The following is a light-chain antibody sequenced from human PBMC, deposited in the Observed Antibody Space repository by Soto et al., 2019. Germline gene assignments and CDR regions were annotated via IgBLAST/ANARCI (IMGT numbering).Light chain of an antibody. Sequence: DIQMTQSPSTLSASVGDRVTITCRASQSISSWLAWYQQKPGKAPKLLIYDASSLESGVPSRFSGSGSGPEFTLTINGLQPDDFASYYCQQYNYYSRTFGQGTKVDIK. CDR1: QSISSW. V-gene: IGKV1-5*01. CDR2: DAS. J-gene: IGKJ1*01. CDR3: QQYNYYSRT.